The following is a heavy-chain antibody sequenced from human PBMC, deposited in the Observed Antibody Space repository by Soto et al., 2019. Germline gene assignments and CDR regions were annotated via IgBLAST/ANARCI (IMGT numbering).Heavy chain of an antibody. D-gene: IGHD2-2*01. CDR1: GFTFSSYA. Sequence: PVGSLRLSCAASGFTFSSYAMSWVRQAPGKGLEWVSAISGSGGSTYYADSVKGRFTISRDNSKNTLYLQMNSLRAEDTAVYYCAKNSGYARYYGMDVWGQGTTVTVSS. CDR3: AKNSGYARYYGMDV. CDR2: ISGSGGST. J-gene: IGHJ6*02. V-gene: IGHV3-23*01.